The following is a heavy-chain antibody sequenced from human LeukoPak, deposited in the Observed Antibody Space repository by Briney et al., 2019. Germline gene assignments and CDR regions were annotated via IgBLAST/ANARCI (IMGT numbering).Heavy chain of an antibody. D-gene: IGHD1-1*01. V-gene: IGHV4-61*02. J-gene: IGHJ4*02. CDR1: GGSISSGRYY. CDR2: IYTSGST. Sequence: SETLSLTCTVSGGSISSGRYYWSWIRQPAGKGLEWIGRIYTSGSTNYNPSLKSRVTISVDTSKNQFSLKLRSVTAADTAVYFCARRAYSAAYWKHFDYWGQGTLVTVSS. CDR3: ARRAYSAAYWKHFDY.